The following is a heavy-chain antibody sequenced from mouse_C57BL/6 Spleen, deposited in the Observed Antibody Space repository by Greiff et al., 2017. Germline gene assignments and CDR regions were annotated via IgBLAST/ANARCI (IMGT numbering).Heavy chain of an antibody. CDR2: INPGSGGT. CDR3: ARRGDYDRFAY. J-gene: IGHJ2*01. V-gene: IGHV1-54*01. D-gene: IGHD2-4*01. Sequence: VQRVESGAELVRPGTSVKVSCKASGYAFTNYLIEWVKQRPGQGLEWIGVINPGSGGTNYNEKFKGKATLTSDKSSSTAYMQLSSLTSEDSAVYFCARRGDYDRFAYWGQGTTLTVSS. CDR1: GYAFTNYL.